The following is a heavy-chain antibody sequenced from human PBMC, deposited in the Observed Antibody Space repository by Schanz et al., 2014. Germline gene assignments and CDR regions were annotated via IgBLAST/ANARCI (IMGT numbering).Heavy chain of an antibody. CDR3: ARSPRDIVVVPAARYPLYYYYGMDV. Sequence: EVQLVEFGGGLVQPGGSLRLSCAASGFTVSSNYMSWVRQAPGKGLEWVSVIYSGGNTYYADSVKGRFTVSRDNSKNTLYLQMNSLRAGDTAVYYCARSPRDIVVVPAARYPLYYYYGMDVWGQGTTVTVSS. CDR1: GFTVSSNY. CDR2: IYSGGNT. D-gene: IGHD2-2*01. V-gene: IGHV3-66*01. J-gene: IGHJ6*02.